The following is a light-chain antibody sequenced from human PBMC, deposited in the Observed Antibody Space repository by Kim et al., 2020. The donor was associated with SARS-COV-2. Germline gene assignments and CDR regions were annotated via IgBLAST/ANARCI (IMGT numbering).Light chain of an antibody. J-gene: IGKJ2*01. Sequence: EIVMTQSPVTLSVSPGERATLSCRASQSVSNNLAWYQLKPGQAPRLLIYGASTRATGTPARFSASGSGTDFTLTVSSLQSEDFAVYYCHQYNDWPPGDTFGQGTKLEI. CDR3: HQYNDWPPGDT. CDR2: GAS. V-gene: IGKV3-15*01. CDR1: QSVSNN.